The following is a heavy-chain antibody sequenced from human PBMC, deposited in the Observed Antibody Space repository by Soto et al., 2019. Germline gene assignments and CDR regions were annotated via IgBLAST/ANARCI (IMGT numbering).Heavy chain of an antibody. Sequence: QVQLVQSGAEVKKPGASVKVSCKASGYTFTSYDINWVRQATGQGREWMGWMNPNSGNTGYAQKFQGRVTMTRNTSISTAYMELSSLRSEDTAVYYCARAPYYDFWSGYSDTNWFDPWGQGTLVTVSS. CDR3: ARAPYYDFWSGYSDTNWFDP. V-gene: IGHV1-8*01. CDR1: GYTFTSYD. D-gene: IGHD3-3*01. CDR2: MNPNSGNT. J-gene: IGHJ5*02.